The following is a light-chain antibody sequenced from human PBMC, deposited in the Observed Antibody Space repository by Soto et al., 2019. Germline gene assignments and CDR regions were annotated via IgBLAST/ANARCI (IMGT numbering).Light chain of an antibody. Sequence: QSALTQPASVSGSPGQSITISCTGTSSDVGGYNYVSWYQQHPGKAPKLMIYDVSNRPSGVSNRFSGSKSGNTASLTISGLHEEDEADDYCCSYTSSSTLVVFGGGTKLTVL. CDR2: DVS. CDR1: SSDVGGYNY. J-gene: IGLJ2*01. CDR3: CSYTSSSTLVV. V-gene: IGLV2-14*01.